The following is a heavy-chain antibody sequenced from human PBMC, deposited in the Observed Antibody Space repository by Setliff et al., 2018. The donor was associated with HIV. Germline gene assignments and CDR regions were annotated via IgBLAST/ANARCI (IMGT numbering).Heavy chain of an antibody. J-gene: IGHJ4*02. D-gene: IGHD6-13*01. Sequence: GGSLRLSCAASGFTFSSYWMSWVRQAPGKGLEWVANIKQDGSEKCYVDSVKGRFTISRDNAKNSLYLQMNSLRAEDTAVYYGARAGTAAGNGVFDYWGQGTLVTVSS. CDR3: ARAGTAAGNGVFDY. CDR2: IKQDGSEK. CDR1: GFTFSSYW. V-gene: IGHV3-7*01.